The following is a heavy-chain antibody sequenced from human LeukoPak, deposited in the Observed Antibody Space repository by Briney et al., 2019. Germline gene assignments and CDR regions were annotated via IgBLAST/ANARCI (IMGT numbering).Heavy chain of an antibody. Sequence: GGSLRLSCAASGFTFSSYAMSWVRQAPGKGLEWVSAISGSGGSTYYADSVKGRFTISRDNSKNTLYLQMNSLRAEDTAVYYCAKGVTTVTTFAYNFDYWGQGTLVTVSS. CDR1: GFTFSSYA. CDR3: AKGVTTVTTFAYNFDY. J-gene: IGHJ4*02. CDR2: ISGSGGST. D-gene: IGHD4-17*01. V-gene: IGHV3-23*01.